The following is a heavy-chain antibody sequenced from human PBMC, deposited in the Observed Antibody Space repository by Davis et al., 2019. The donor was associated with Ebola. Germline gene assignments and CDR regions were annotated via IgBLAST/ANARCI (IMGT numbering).Heavy chain of an antibody. V-gene: IGHV3-53*01. D-gene: IGHD2-15*01. CDR2: LYGGGTT. Sequence: PGGSLRLSCVASRFPFSDAWMSWVRQAPGKGLEWVSLLYGGGTTYYADSVKGRFTISRDDSKNTLFLQMNSLRVEDTAVYYCARDEACTGGSCYSVYWGQGTQVTVSS. CDR3: ARDEACTGGSCYSVY. CDR1: RFPFSDAW. J-gene: IGHJ4*02.